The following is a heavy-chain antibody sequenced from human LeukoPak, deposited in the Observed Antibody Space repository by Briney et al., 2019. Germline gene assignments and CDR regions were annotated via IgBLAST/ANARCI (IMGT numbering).Heavy chain of an antibody. CDR3: ANRGIYGYFDH. D-gene: IGHD4-17*01. J-gene: IGHJ4*02. V-gene: IGHV4-39*02. CDR2: MSYSGTT. CDR1: GASISSSGYY. Sequence: SETLSLTCTVSGASISSSGYYWGWVRQPPGRGLEWIGSMSYSGTTWYNPSLKSRVTISADTWESHLSLKLTSVTAADTAIYYCANRGIYGYFDHWGQGTLVTVPS.